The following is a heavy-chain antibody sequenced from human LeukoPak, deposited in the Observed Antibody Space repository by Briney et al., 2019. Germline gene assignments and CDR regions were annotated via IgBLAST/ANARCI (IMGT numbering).Heavy chain of an antibody. J-gene: IGHJ5*02. CDR1: DYSFSSAYY. D-gene: IGHD2-15*01. V-gene: IGHV4-38-2*02. Sequence: SETLSLTCTVSDYSFSSAYYWGWIRQPPGKGQEWIGSIYHSGSTYYNPSLKSRVTISVDTSKNQFSLKLSSVTAADTAMYYCARGGGYCSGDSCYPSWFDPWGQGTLVTVSS. CDR2: IYHSGST. CDR3: ARGGGYCSGDSCYPSWFDP.